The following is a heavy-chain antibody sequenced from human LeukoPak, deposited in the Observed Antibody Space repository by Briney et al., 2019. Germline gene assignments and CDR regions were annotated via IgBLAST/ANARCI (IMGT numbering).Heavy chain of an antibody. CDR3: ARGPHFDWLLGNWFDP. Sequence: ASVKVSCKASGGTFSSYAISWVRQAPGQGLEWMGGIIPIFGTANYAQKFQGRVTITADESTSTAYMELSSLRSEDTAVYYRARGPHFDWLLGNWFDPWGQGTLVTVSS. D-gene: IGHD3-9*01. CDR2: IIPIFGTA. V-gene: IGHV1-69*13. CDR1: GGTFSSYA. J-gene: IGHJ5*02.